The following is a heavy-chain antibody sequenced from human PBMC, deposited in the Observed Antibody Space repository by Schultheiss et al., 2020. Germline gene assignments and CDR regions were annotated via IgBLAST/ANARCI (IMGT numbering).Heavy chain of an antibody. D-gene: IGHD5-24*01. CDR1: GFTFSTFV. CDR2: ISGSGGST. V-gene: IGHV3-23*01. Sequence: GGFLRLSCAASGFTFSTFVMHWARQVPGKGLEWVSDISGSGGSTYYADSVKGRFTISRDNSKNTLYLQMNSLRAEDTAVYYCAKAASRDGYNTFDYWGQGTLGTVYS. CDR3: AKAASRDGYNTFDY. J-gene: IGHJ4*02.